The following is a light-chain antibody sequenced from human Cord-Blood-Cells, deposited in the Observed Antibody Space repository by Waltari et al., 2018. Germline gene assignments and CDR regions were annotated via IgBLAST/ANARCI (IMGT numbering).Light chain of an antibody. CDR3: QVWDSSSDHYV. CDR1: NIGSKS. Sequence: SYVLTQPPSVSVAPGKTARITCGGNNIGSKSVHWYQQKPGQAPVLVIYYDSDRPSGITERFSGSNSGNSATLRISRVEAGDEADYYCQVWDSSSDHYVFGTGTKVTVL. V-gene: IGLV3-21*04. J-gene: IGLJ1*01. CDR2: YDS.